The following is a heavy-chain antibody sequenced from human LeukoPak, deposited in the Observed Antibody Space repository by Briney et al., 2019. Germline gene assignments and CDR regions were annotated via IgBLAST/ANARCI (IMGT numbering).Heavy chain of an antibody. D-gene: IGHD4/OR15-4a*01. J-gene: IGHJ3*02. CDR3: AREWDYYAFEI. V-gene: IGHV4-38-2*02. CDR1: GYSINNGYY. CDR2: MFHTGNS. Sequence: PSETLSLTCTVFGYSINNGYYWGWIRPAPGKGLEWIGNMFHTGNSYYNPSLKRRVTIARDTSKNQFSLKLSSVTAADTAVYYCAREWDYYAFEIWGQGTMVSVSS.